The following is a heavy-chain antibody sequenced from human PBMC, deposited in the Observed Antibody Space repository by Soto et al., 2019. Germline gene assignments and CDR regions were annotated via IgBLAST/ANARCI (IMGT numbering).Heavy chain of an antibody. CDR1: GYRFTSSW. D-gene: IGHD3-16*01. J-gene: IGHJ4*02. CDR2: AYPSDTDV. Sequence: PGESLKISSQGSGYRFTSSWIGWVRQMLAKGLEWLGNAYPSDTDVRYSLSFEGRDTISADNSINPAYLHLLNLKASDTAIYYCTKGATSPIDSWGQGTRVTVSS. V-gene: IGHV5-51*01. CDR3: TKGATSPIDS.